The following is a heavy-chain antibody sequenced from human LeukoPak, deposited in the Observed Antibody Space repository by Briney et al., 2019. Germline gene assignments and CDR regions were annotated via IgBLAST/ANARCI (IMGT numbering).Heavy chain of an antibody. V-gene: IGHV3-23*01. CDR1: GFTFSGYA. CDR2: ISGSGGST. D-gene: IGHD3-10*01. J-gene: IGHJ4*02. Sequence: PGGSLRLSCAVSGFTFSGYAMSWVRQAPGKGLEWVSVISGSGGSTHHADSVKGRFTISRDNSKNTLYLQMNSLRAEDTAVYYCAKSLRGRETSSFDYWGQGTLVTVSS. CDR3: AKSLRGRETSSFDY.